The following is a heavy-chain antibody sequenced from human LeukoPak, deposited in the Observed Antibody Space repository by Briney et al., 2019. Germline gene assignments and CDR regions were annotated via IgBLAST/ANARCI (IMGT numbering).Heavy chain of an antibody. CDR1: GDSFRSYY. CDR2: IYYTGST. CDR3: ARVGGWEPKLHGVTFDY. Sequence: SETLSLTCTVSGDSFRSYYWSWIRQPPGKGLEWIGYIYYTGSTNYNPSLKSRVTMSADTSKNQFSLKLSSVTAADTAVYFCARVGGWEPKLHGVTFDYLGQGTLVTVSS. D-gene: IGHD1-26*01. V-gene: IGHV4-59*01. J-gene: IGHJ4*02.